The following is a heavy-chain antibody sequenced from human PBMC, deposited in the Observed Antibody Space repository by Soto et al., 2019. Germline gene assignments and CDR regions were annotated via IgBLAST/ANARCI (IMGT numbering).Heavy chain of an antibody. V-gene: IGHV2-5*01. J-gene: IGHJ4*02. CDR3: AHGQGDSSGREYYFDY. CDR1: GFSLSTSGVG. CDR2: IYWNDDK. D-gene: IGHD6-19*01. Sequence: SGPTLVNPTQTLTLTCTFSGFSLSTSGVGVGWIRQPPGKALEWLALIYWNDDKRYSPSLKSRLTITKDTSKKQVVLTMTNMDPVDTATYYCAHGQGDSSGREYYFDYWGQGTLVTVSS.